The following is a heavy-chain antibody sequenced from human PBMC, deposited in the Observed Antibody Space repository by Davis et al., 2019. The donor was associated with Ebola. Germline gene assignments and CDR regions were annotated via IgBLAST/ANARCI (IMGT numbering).Heavy chain of an antibody. Sequence: AGSLTLSCAASGFTFGDYAMHWVRQAPGKGLEWVSLISWDGRSTAYADSVRDRFSISRDNSRNFLYLQMNGLRAEDTALYYCTPYDSTFRNYWGQGTLVTVSS. CDR1: GFTFGDYA. CDR3: TPYDSTFRNY. CDR2: ISWDGRST. V-gene: IGHV3-43D*03. D-gene: IGHD3-22*01. J-gene: IGHJ4*02.